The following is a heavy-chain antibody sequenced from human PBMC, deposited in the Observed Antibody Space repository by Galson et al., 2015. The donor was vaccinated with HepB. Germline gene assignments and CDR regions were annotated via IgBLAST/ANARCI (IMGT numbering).Heavy chain of an antibody. Sequence: SLRLSCAASGFSFSVYNVHWVRQAPGKGLEWVAVILHDGSSEHYADSVKGRFSISRDNSKNTLYLQMDNLRAEDTAMYYCAREWYYDSRGYTGAHHLDHWGQGTLVTASS. D-gene: IGHD3-22*01. CDR3: AREWYYDSRGYTGAHHLDH. J-gene: IGHJ4*02. V-gene: IGHV3-30-3*01. CDR1: GFSFSVYN. CDR2: ILHDGSSE.